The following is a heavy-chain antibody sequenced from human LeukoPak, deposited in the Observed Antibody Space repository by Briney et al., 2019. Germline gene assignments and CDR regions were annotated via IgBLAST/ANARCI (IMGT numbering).Heavy chain of an antibody. CDR2: IYYSGST. V-gene: IGHV4-39*01. D-gene: IGHD6-25*01. J-gene: IGHJ4*02. Sequence: SETLSLTCTVSGGSISSSSYYWGWIRQPPGKGLEWIGSIYYSGSTYYNPSLKSRVTISVDTSKNQFSLKLSSVTAADTAVYYCARQSSGWPRSRGYFDYWGQGTLVTVSS. CDR1: GGSISSSSYY. CDR3: ARQSSGWPRSRGYFDY.